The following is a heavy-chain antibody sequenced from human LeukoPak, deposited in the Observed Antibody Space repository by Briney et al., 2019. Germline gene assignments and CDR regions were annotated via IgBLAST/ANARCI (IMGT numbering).Heavy chain of an antibody. CDR3: ARGQPYYYDSSGYSSSGYMDV. J-gene: IGHJ6*03. V-gene: IGHV4-30-4*08. CDR2: IYYSGST. Sequence: NPSETLSLTCTVSGGSISSGDYYWSWIRQPPGKGLEWIGYIYYSGSTYYNPSLKSRVTISVDTSKNQFSLKLSSVTAADTAVYYCARGQPYYYDSSGYSSSGYMDVWGKGTTVTVSS. D-gene: IGHD3-22*01. CDR1: GGSISSGDYY.